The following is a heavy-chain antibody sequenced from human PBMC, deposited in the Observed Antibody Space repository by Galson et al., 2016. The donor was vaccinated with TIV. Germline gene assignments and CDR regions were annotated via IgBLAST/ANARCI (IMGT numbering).Heavy chain of an antibody. Sequence: LRLSCAASGFTFSTFAMSWVRQAPGKGLEWVSGISGSGDSTNYADSVKGRFTISRDNSKNTLYLLMNSLRADDTAVYYCAKSPAYYYASSGYYRTGDYYFDYWGQGTLVTVSS. V-gene: IGHV3-23*01. CDR3: AKSPAYYYASSGYYRTGDYYFDY. CDR1: GFTFSTFA. D-gene: IGHD3-22*01. CDR2: ISGSGDST. J-gene: IGHJ4*02.